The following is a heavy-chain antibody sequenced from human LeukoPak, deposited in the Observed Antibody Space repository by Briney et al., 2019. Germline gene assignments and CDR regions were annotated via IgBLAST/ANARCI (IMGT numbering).Heavy chain of an antibody. CDR1: GGSIRSSSYY. J-gene: IGHJ4*02. D-gene: IGHD6-19*01. V-gene: IGHV4-39*07. Sequence: ASETLSLTCTVSGGSIRSSSYYWGWIRQPPGKGLQWIGNIYYTGSTFYNPSLKSRVTISVDTSKNQFSLKLSSVTAADTAVYYCARVVVAGSRYFDYWGQGTLVTASS. CDR2: IYYTGST. CDR3: ARVVVAGSRYFDY.